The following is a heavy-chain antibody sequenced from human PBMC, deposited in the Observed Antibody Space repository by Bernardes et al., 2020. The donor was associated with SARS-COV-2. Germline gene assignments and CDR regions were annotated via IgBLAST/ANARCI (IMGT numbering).Heavy chain of an antibody. CDR1: GFTISSNA. CDR2: ISGSGGST. Sequence: GGSLRLSCADSGFTISSNAMSWVRQAPGPGLEWVSAISGSGGSTYYADPVKGRFTISRDNSKKTLYLQMNSLRAEDTAVYYCATLFDILTGYEYYYYDMDVWGQGTTVTVSS. CDR3: ATLFDILTGYEYYYYDMDV. J-gene: IGHJ6*02. D-gene: IGHD3-9*01. V-gene: IGHV3-23*01.